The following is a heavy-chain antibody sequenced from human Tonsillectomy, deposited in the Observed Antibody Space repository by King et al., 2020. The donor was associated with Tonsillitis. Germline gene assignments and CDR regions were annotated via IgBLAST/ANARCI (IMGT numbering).Heavy chain of an antibody. D-gene: IGHD3-9*01. Sequence: GQLVQSGAEVKTPGASVRVSCKISGHNLNELSMHWVRQAPGKGLEWMGGFDPEDGETKYAQKFQGRVTTTEDASTDTAYMDLSSLRSDDTAVYYCATGRYFDWLAFGYWGQGTLVTVSS. J-gene: IGHJ4*02. V-gene: IGHV1-24*01. CDR3: ATGRYFDWLAFGY. CDR2: FDPEDGET. CDR1: GHNLNELS.